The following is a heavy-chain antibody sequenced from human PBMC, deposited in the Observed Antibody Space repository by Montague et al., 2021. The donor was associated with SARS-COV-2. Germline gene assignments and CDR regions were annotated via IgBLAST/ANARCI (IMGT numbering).Heavy chain of an antibody. D-gene: IGHD3-10*01. CDR1: GGSISSRTYY. CDR2: IFYDGNT. CDR3: ARHGPNAYYHSRYFDL. V-gene: IGHV4-39*01. J-gene: IGHJ2*01. Sequence: SETLSLTCIVSGGSISSRTYYWGWIRQPPGKGLEWIVSIFYDGNTYYNPSLKSRITISVDTSKNQFSLNLSSVTAADTAVYYCARHGPNAYYHSRYFDLWGRGTLVTVSS.